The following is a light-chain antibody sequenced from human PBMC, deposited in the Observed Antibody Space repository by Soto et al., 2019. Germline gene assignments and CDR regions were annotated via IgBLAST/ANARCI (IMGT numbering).Light chain of an antibody. CDR2: GAS. CDR3: QQYTNWPYT. V-gene: IGKV3-15*01. Sequence: EIVMMQSPATLSVSPRERATLSCRASQALGTNLAWYQHKPGQAPRLLISGASTRATGVPVRFSGSGSETEFILSISSLQSDDLAVYYCQQYTNWPYTFGQGTKLEIK. CDR1: QALGTN. J-gene: IGKJ2*01.